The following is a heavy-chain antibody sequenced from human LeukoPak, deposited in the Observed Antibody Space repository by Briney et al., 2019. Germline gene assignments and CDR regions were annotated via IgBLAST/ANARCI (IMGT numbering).Heavy chain of an antibody. CDR2: INHSGST. D-gene: IGHD6-13*01. V-gene: IGHV4-34*01. CDR1: GGSFSGYY. CDR3: ARDPVAGTGTDT. Sequence: SETLSLTCAVYGGSFSGYYWSWIRQPPGKGLEWIGEINHSGSTNYNPSLKSRVTISVDTSKNQFSLKLSSVTAADTAVYYCARDPVAGTGTDTWGQGTLVTVSS. J-gene: IGHJ5*02.